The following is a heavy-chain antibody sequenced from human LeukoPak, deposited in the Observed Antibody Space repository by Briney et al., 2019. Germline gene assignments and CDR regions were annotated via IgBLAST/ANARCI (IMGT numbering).Heavy chain of an antibody. V-gene: IGHV3-74*01. CDR2: INTDGSST. CDR1: GFTFSTYW. Sequence: PGGSLRLSCAASGFTFSTYWMHWVRQAPGKGLVWVSRINTDGSSTNYADSVKGRFTFSRDNANNTLYLQMNSLRAEDTAVYYCARTLNWAFDFWGQGTLVTVSS. CDR3: ARTLNWAFDF. J-gene: IGHJ4*02. D-gene: IGHD7-27*01.